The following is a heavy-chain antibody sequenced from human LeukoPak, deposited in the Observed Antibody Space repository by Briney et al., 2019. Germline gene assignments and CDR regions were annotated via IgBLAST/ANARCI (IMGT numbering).Heavy chain of an antibody. D-gene: IGHD2-2*02. Sequence: GGSLRLSCAASGFTFSSYDMHWVRQATGKGLEWVSAIATGGDTYYPGSVKGRFTISRENAKDSLNLKMNSLRDGDTAVYYCARDRYCSGTNCYTPYYYGMDVWGQGTTVTVSS. CDR1: GFTFSSYD. CDR3: ARDRYCSGTNCYTPYYYGMDV. CDR2: IATGGDT. J-gene: IGHJ6*02. V-gene: IGHV3-13*01.